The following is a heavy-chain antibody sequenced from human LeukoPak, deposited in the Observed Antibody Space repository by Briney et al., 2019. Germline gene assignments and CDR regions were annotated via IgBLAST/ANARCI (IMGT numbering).Heavy chain of an antibody. CDR3: ARRTAAEAFDY. D-gene: IGHD6-13*01. J-gene: IGHJ4*02. V-gene: IGHV4-31*03. CDR2: IYYSGST. Sequence: SETLSLTCTVSGGSISSGGYYWSWIRQHPGKGLEWIGYIYYSGSTYYNPSLKSRVTILVDTSKNQFSLKLSSVTAADTAVYYCARRTAAEAFDYWGQGTRVTVSS. CDR1: GGSISSGGYY.